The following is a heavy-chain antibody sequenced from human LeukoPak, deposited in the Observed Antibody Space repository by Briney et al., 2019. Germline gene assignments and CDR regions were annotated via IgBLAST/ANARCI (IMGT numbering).Heavy chain of an antibody. V-gene: IGHV3-53*01. Sequence: GGSLRLSCVVSGFTVSNNYMSWVRQAPRKGLEWVSLIYSGGSTYYADSVKGRFTISRDNSKNTVYLQMNSLRAEDTAMYYCARVSGSGIWGQGTLVTVSS. CDR1: GFTVSNNY. CDR3: ARVSGSGI. CDR2: IYSGGST. D-gene: IGHD3-10*01. J-gene: IGHJ4*02.